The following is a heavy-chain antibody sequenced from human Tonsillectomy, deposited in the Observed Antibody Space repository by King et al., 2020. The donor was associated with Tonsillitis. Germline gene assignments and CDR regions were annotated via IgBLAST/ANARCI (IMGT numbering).Heavy chain of an antibody. Sequence: VQLVESGGGLVQPGGSLRLSCAASGFTFSIYAMSWVRQAPGKGLEWVSVISGSGGSTYYADSVKGRFTISRDNSKNTLSLQMNSLRAEDTAVYYCASIAVAGTSNYALDIWGQGTMVTVSS. CDR1: GFTFSIYA. J-gene: IGHJ3*02. CDR2: ISGSGGST. D-gene: IGHD6-19*01. V-gene: IGHV3-23*04. CDR3: ASIAVAGTSNYALDI.